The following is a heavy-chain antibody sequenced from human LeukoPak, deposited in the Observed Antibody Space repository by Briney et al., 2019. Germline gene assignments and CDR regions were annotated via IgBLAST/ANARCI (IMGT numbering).Heavy chain of an antibody. CDR3: ARSKDILTGYCFDY. D-gene: IGHD3-9*01. J-gene: IGHJ4*02. V-gene: IGHV4-59*01. CDR2: IYYSGST. Sequence: SETLSLTCSVSGASISSYYWSWIRQPPGKGLEWIGYIYYSGSTNYNPSLKSRVTISVDKSKNQFSLKLSSVTAADTAVYYCARSKDILTGYCFDYWGQGTLVTVSS. CDR1: GASISSYY.